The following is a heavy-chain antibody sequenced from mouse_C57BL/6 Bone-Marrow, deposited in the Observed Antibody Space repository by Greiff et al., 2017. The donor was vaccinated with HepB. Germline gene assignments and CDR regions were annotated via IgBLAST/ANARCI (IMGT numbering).Heavy chain of an antibody. CDR1: GYAFSSSW. CDR2: IYPGDGDT. Sequence: VKLMESGPELVKPGASVKISCKASGYAFSSSWMNWVKQRPGKGLEWIGRIYPGDGDTNYNGKFKGKATLTADKSSSTAYMQLSSLTSEDSAVYFCEIYSPYVDYWGQGTTLTVSS. J-gene: IGHJ2*01. CDR3: EIYSPYVDY. V-gene: IGHV1-82*01. D-gene: IGHD2-1*01.